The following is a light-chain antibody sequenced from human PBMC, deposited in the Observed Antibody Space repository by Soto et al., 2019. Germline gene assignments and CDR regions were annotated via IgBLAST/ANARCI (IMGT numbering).Light chain of an antibody. Sequence: DIQMTQSPPSLSASVGDRVTISCRASLGIANYVLWYQQRPGKVPKLLIYGASSLLSGVPSRFSDSGSGTDFTLTISSLQPEDVGTYYCQKYNSAMWTFGQGTKVEI. V-gene: IGKV1-27*01. CDR2: GAS. CDR1: LGIANY. J-gene: IGKJ1*01. CDR3: QKYNSAMWT.